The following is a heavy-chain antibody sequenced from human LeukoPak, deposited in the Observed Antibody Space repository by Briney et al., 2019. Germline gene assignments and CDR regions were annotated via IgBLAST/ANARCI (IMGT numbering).Heavy chain of an antibody. CDR2: IYSGGST. Sequence: GGSLRLSCAASGFTFSSYAMSWVRQAPGKGLEWVSVIYSGGSTYYADSVKGRFTISRDNSKNTLYLQMNSLRAEDTAVYYCARDLYSSGWYDYWGQGTLVTVSS. D-gene: IGHD6-19*01. V-gene: IGHV3-53*01. CDR3: ARDLYSSGWYDY. J-gene: IGHJ4*02. CDR1: GFTFSSYA.